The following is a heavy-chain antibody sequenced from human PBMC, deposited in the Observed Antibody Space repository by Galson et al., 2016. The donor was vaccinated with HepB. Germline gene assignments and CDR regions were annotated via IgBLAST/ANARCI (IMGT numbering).Heavy chain of an antibody. J-gene: IGHJ4*02. CDR2: IYFRGTT. D-gene: IGHD3-22*01. CDR3: ARDRYYDNSGFRRFDY. V-gene: IGHV4-59*01. CDR1: GGPITDYY. Sequence: ETLSLTCNVSGGPITDYYWSWIRQPPGKGLEWIGYIYFRGTTNYHPSLESRVTISVDTSKNQFSLKLTSVTAADTAVYYCARDRYYDNSGFRRFDYWGRGTLVSVSS.